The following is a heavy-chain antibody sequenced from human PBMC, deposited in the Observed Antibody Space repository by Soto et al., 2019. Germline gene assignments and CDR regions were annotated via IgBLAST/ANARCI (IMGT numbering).Heavy chain of an antibody. Sequence: PGGSLRLSCEASGFIFSTYSMTWVRQVPGKGLEWVAAVSPSGDSTYYADSLKGRLTISRDNSKNTVFLQMNSLSADDTGLYYCVKEPDVWGQGTSVTVSS. CDR1: GFIFSTYS. CDR2: VSPSGDST. V-gene: IGHV3-23*01. CDR3: VKEPDV. J-gene: IGHJ6*02.